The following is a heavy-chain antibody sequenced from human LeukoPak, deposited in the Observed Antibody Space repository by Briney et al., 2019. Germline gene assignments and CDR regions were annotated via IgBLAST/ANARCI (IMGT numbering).Heavy chain of an antibody. V-gene: IGHV3-23*01. J-gene: IGHJ4*02. CDR3: AKDYGPDIVGTIEGY. CDR1: GFTFSSYA. Sequence: PGGSLRLSCAASGFTFSSYAMSWVRQAPGKGLEWVSAISGSGGSTYYADSVKGRFTISRDNSKNTLYLQMNSLRAEDTAVYYCAKDYGPDIVGTIEGYWGQGTLVTVSS. CDR2: ISGSGGST. D-gene: IGHD5-12*01.